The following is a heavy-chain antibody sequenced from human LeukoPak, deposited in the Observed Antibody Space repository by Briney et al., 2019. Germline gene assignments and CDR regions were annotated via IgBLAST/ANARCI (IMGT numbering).Heavy chain of an antibody. Sequence: GESLRLSCAASGFTFSSYGMSWVRQAPGKGLEWVSGITGSGGTTYYADSVKGRFTISRDNSKNTLYLQMNSLRAEDTAVYYCAKDPYDTSGYNYGPTGGVDYWGQGTLVTVSS. V-gene: IGHV3-23*01. CDR3: AKDPYDTSGYNYGPTGGVDY. D-gene: IGHD3-22*01. J-gene: IGHJ4*02. CDR1: GFTFSSYG. CDR2: ITGSGGTT.